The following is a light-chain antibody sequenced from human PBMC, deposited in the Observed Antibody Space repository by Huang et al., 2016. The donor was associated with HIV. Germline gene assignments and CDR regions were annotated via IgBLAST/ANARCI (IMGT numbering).Light chain of an antibody. J-gene: IGKJ2*01. Sequence: DIQMTQSPSSLSASVGDRVTITCRTSQDVSIHLAWLQQKPGQAPKPLIFAASRLQTGVPSKFSGSGSGTHFTLTISSLQPEDFATYYCQQYNEYPYTFGQGTRLEIK. CDR3: QQYNEYPYT. CDR1: QDVSIH. CDR2: AAS. V-gene: IGKV1-16*02.